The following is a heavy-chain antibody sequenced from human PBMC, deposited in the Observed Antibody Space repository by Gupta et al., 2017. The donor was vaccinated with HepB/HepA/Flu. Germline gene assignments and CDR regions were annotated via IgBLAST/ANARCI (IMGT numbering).Heavy chain of an antibody. V-gene: IGHV1-69*04. J-gene: IGHJ4*02. CDR1: GGTFSSYG. CDR3: ARRPRDGYNYERFDY. D-gene: IGHD5-24*01. Sequence: QVQVVQSGAEVKKPGSSVKVSCKPSGGTFSSYGFSWVRQAPGQGLEWMGRIIPILGRTNYAEKFLGRVTITADKSTRSVYMELSSLRSDDTAVYYCARRPRDGYNYERFDYWGQGTLVTVS. CDR2: IIPILGRT.